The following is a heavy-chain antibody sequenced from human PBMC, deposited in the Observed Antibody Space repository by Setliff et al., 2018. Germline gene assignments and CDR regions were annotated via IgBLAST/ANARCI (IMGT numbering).Heavy chain of an antibody. J-gene: IGHJ5*01. CDR3: VRDRYGRNSDGSGVYNWFDS. CDR1: GASISSGSHY. CDR2: VYSTGST. V-gene: IGHV4-61*09. Sequence: PSETLSLTCNVSGASISSGSHYWSWIRQSAGEKPTWIGHVYSTGSTNYNPSFESRVSISVDKSNNQFCLKRTSVTAADTAMYYCVRDRYGRNSDGSGVYNWFDSWGQGILVTVSS. D-gene: IGHD2-15*01.